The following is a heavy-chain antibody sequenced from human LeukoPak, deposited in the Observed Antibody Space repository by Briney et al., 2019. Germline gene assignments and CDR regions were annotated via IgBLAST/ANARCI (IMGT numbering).Heavy chain of an antibody. CDR1: GGSFSGYY. D-gene: IGHD3-10*01. J-gene: IGHJ5*02. V-gene: IGHV4-34*01. CDR3: ARRYPMVRGVIRRWFDP. Sequence: SETLSLTCAVYGGSFSGYYWSWIRQPPGKGLEWIGEINHSGSTNYNPSLKSRVTISVDTSKNQFSLELSSVTAADTAVYYCARRYPMVRGVIRRWFDPWGQGTLVTVSS. CDR2: INHSGST.